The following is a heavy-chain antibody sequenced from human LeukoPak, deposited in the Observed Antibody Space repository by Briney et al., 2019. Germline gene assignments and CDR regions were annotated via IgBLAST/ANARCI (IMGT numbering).Heavy chain of an antibody. CDR2: ISGSGGST. Sequence: GGSLRLSCAASGFTFSSYAMSWVRQAPGKGLEWVSAISGSGGSTYYADSVKGRFTISRDNSKNTLYLQMNSLRAEDTAVYYCAKASLSRRITFGGVIVSWYFDYWGQGTLVTVSS. J-gene: IGHJ4*02. V-gene: IGHV3-23*01. CDR3: AKASLSRRITFGGVIVSWYFDY. CDR1: GFTFSSYA. D-gene: IGHD3-16*02.